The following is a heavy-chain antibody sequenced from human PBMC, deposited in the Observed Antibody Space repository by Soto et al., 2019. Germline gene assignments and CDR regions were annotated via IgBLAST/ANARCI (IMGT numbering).Heavy chain of an antibody. CDR2: IIPILGIA. CDR1: GGTFSSYT. CDR3: ARDEYSGYAGVGHFDN. D-gene: IGHD5-12*01. V-gene: IGHV1-69*04. Sequence: SVKVSCKASGGTFSSYTISWVRQAPGQGLEWMGRIIPILGIANYAQKFQGRVTITADKSTSTAYMELSSLRSEDTAVYYCARDEYSGYAGVGHFDNWGKETLVTLAS. J-gene: IGHJ4*02.